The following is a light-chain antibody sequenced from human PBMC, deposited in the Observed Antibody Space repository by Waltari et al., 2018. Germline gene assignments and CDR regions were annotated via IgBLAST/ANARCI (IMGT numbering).Light chain of an antibody. CDR3: QTGGHGTWV. V-gene: IGLV4-69*01. CDR2: VNSDGSH. Sequence: QLVVTQSPSASASLGASVKLTCTLSSGHSSNIIAWLQQQPEKGPRYLMKVNSDGSHSRGDEIPDRFSGSSSGAERHLTIASLQAGDEADYYCQTGGHGTWVFGGGTKLTVL. J-gene: IGLJ3*02. CDR1: SGHSSNI.